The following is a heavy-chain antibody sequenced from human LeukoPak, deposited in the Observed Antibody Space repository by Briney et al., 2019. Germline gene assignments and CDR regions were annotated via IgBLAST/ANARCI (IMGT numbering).Heavy chain of an antibody. D-gene: IGHD2-15*01. J-gene: IGHJ4*02. Sequence: GGSLRLSCAASGFMFNTYWMSWVRQAPGKGLEWVANIKQDGNEKYYADSVKGRFTISRDNGKNSLDLQMNSLRADDTAVYYCARDPLSYCSGGSCSKGADYWGQGTLVTVSS. CDR1: GFMFNTYW. CDR2: IKQDGNEK. V-gene: IGHV3-7*01. CDR3: ARDPLSYCSGGSCSKGADY.